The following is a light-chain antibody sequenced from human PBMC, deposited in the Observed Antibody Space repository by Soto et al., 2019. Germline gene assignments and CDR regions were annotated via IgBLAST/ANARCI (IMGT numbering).Light chain of an antibody. CDR3: ATWDDALNVWV. V-gene: IGLV1-44*01. Sequence: QSVLTQPPSVSGTPGQRVTISCSGSSSNIGSNTVNWYQQLPGTAPKLIIYHDNKRPSGVPDRVSGSKSGTSASLAISGVQSEDDADYYCATWDDALNVWVFGGGTKLTVL. CDR2: HDN. CDR1: SSNIGSNT. J-gene: IGLJ3*02.